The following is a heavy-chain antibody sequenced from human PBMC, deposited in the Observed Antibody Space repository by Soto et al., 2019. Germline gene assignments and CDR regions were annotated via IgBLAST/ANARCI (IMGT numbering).Heavy chain of an antibody. D-gene: IGHD2-15*01. CDR1: GFTFSSYA. CDR3: ASPQEYCSGGSCYQDDYYYYGMDV. V-gene: IGHV3-23*01. J-gene: IGHJ6*02. Sequence: GGSLRLSCAASGFTFSSYAMSWVRQAPGKGLEWVSAISGSGGSTYYADSVKGRFTISRDNSKNTLYLQMNSLRAEDTAVYYCASPQEYCSGGSCYQDDYYYYGMDVWGQGTTVTVSS. CDR2: ISGSGGST.